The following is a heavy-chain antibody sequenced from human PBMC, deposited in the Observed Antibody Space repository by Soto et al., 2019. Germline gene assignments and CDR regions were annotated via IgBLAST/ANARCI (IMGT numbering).Heavy chain of an antibody. CDR2: IKSKTDGGTT. Sequence: EVQLVESGGGLVMPGGDLRLSCAASGFTFSNAGMSWVRQAPGKGLEWVGRIKSKTDGGTTDYAAPVKGRFTISRDDSKNTLYLEMNSLKTEDTAVYYCTTEGILSRCDPWGQGTLVTVSS. V-gene: IGHV3-15*01. D-gene: IGHD2-15*01. CDR1: GFTFSNAG. CDR3: TTEGILSRCDP. J-gene: IGHJ5*02.